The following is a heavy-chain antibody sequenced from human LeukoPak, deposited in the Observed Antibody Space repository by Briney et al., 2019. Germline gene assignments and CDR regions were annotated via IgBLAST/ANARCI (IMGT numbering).Heavy chain of an antibody. CDR3: ARRLSSTSRKVDY. J-gene: IGHJ4*02. V-gene: IGHV4-59*12. CDR1: GGSISSYY. CDR2: IYYSGST. D-gene: IGHD2-2*01. Sequence: PSETLSLTCTVSGGSISSYYWSWIRQPPGKGLEWIGYIYYSGSTNYNPSLKSRVTISVDTSKNQFSLKLSSVTAADTAVYYCARRLSSTSRKVDYWGQGTLVTVSS.